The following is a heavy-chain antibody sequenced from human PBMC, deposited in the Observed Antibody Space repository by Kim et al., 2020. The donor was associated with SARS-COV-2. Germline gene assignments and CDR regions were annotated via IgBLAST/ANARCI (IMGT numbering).Heavy chain of an antibody. CDR2: INPSGGST. Sequence: ASVKVSCKASGYTFTSYFIHWVRQAPGQGLEWMGIINPSGGSTTHAQKFQGEVTMTRDTSTSTVYVEMSSLRYEDTAVYYCARGTGYSYGSFDYWGQGSLVTVSS. J-gene: IGHJ4*02. V-gene: IGHV1-46*01. CDR3: ARGTGYSYGSFDY. CDR1: GYTFTSYF. D-gene: IGHD5-18*01.